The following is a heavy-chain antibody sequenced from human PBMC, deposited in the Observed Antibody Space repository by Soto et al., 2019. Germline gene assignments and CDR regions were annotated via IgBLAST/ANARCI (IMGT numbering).Heavy chain of an antibody. CDR1: GYSFTSYW. V-gene: IGHV5-51*01. D-gene: IGHD6-13*01. CDR3: ARGAFDIAAAAPGSYYFDY. CDR2: IYPGDSDT. Sequence: GESLKISCKGSGYSFTSYWIGWVRQMPGKGLEWMGIIYPGDSDTRYSPSFQGQVTISADKSISTAYLQWSSLKASDTAMYYCARGAFDIAAAAPGSYYFDYWGQGTLVTVSS. J-gene: IGHJ4*02.